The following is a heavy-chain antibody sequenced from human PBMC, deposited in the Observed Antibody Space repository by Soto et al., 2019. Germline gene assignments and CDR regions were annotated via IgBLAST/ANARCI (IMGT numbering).Heavy chain of an antibody. V-gene: IGHV4-31*11. Sequence: PSETLSLTCAVSGGSISSGGYYWSWIRQHPGKGLEWIGYIYYSGSTYYNPSLKSRVTISVDTSKNQFSLKLSSVTAADTAVYYCARVQGGINSGLHYGMDVWGQGTTVTVSS. CDR3: ARVQGGINSGLHYGMDV. CDR2: IYYSGST. CDR1: GGSISSGGYY. D-gene: IGHD3-10*01. J-gene: IGHJ6*02.